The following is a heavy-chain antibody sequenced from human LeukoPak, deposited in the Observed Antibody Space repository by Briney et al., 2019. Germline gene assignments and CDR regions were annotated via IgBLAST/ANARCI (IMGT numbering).Heavy chain of an antibody. D-gene: IGHD6-13*01. V-gene: IGHV1-2*02. Sequence: ASVKVSCKASGYSFSRYGISWVRQAPGQGLEWMGWINPNSGGTNYAQKFQGRVTMTRDTSISTAYMELSRLRSDDTAVYYCARDEEQQLEWGQGTLVTVSS. CDR1: GYSFSRYG. J-gene: IGHJ4*02. CDR2: INPNSGGT. CDR3: ARDEEQQLE.